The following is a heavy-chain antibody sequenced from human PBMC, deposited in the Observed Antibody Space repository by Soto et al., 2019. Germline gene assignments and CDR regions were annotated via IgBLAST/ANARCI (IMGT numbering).Heavy chain of an antibody. CDR3: ARVGIPGGGYYYGMDV. Sequence: SQTLSLTCAISGDSVSSNSAAWNWIRQSPSRGLEWLGRTYYRSQWYNDYAVSVKSRITINPDTSKNQFSLQLNSVTPEDTAVYYCARVGIPGGGYYYGMDVWGQGTTVTVSS. V-gene: IGHV6-1*01. CDR1: GDSVSSNSAA. D-gene: IGHD2-8*02. J-gene: IGHJ6*02. CDR2: TYYRSQWYN.